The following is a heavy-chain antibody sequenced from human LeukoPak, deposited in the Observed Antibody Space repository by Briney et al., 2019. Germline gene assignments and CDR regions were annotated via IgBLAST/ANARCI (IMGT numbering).Heavy chain of an antibody. J-gene: IGHJ6*02. CDR2: ISAYNGNT. V-gene: IGHV1-18*01. D-gene: IGHD6-19*01. CDR1: GYTLTSYG. Sequence: ASVKVSCKASGYTLTSYGISWVRQAPGQGLEWMGWISAYNGNTNHAQKLQGRVTMTTDTSTSTAYMELRSLRSDDTAVYYCARGLREGWLVPNYYYYGMDVWGQGTTVTVSS. CDR3: ARGLREGWLVPNYYYYGMDV.